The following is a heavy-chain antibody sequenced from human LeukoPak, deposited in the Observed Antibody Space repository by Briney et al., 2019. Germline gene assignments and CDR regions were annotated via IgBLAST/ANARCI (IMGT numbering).Heavy chain of an antibody. D-gene: IGHD5-24*01. J-gene: IGHJ4*02. CDR3: ARGGLGYNYFDY. CDR2: IHYSETT. Sequence: SETLSLNCAASGGSIRGYYWSWIRQPPGKGLEWIAYIHYSETTNYNPSLKSRVTISVDTSKNQFSLNLNSVTAADTAIYYCARGGLGYNYFDYWGQGTLVTVSS. CDR1: GGSIRGYY. V-gene: IGHV4-59*01.